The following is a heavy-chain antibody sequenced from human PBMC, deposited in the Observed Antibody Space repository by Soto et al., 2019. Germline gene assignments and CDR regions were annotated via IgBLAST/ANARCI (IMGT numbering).Heavy chain of an antibody. Sequence: PSETLSLTCAVYGGSFSGYYWSWIRQPPGKGLEWIGEINHSGSTNYNPSLKSRVTISVDTSKNQFSLKLSSVTAADTAVYYCARVHCSSTSCPIRGFDPWGQGTLVTVSS. CDR2: INHSGST. CDR1: GGSFSGYY. CDR3: ARVHCSSTSCPIRGFDP. V-gene: IGHV4-34*01. J-gene: IGHJ5*02. D-gene: IGHD2-2*01.